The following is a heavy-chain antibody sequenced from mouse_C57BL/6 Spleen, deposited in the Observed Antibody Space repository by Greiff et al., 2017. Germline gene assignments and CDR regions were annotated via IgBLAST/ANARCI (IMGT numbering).Heavy chain of an antibody. CDR3: ARSVYGSSYHYAMDY. Sequence: VQLQQSGPELVRPGASVKISCKAPGYTFTSYWMQWVRQRPGQGLEWIGEIFPGSGSTYYNEKFKGKATLTVDTSSSTAYMQLSSLTSEDSAVYFCARSVYGSSYHYAMDYWGQGTSVTVSS. V-gene: IGHV1-56*01. J-gene: IGHJ4*01. D-gene: IGHD1-1*01. CDR1: GYTFTSYW. CDR2: IFPGSGST.